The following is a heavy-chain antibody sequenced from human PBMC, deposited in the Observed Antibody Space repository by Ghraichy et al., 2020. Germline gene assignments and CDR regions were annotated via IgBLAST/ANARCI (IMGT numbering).Heavy chain of an antibody. D-gene: IGHD2-2*01. CDR1: GYTFTGYY. CDR3: ARSYGDCSSTSCSHTDY. V-gene: IGHV1-2*02. CDR2: INPNSGGT. Sequence: ASVKVSCKASGYTFTGYYMHWVRQAPGQGLEWMGWINPNSGGTNYAQKFQGRVTMTRDTSISTAYMELSRLRSDDTAVYYCARSYGDCSSTSCSHTDYWGQGTLVTVSS. J-gene: IGHJ4*02.